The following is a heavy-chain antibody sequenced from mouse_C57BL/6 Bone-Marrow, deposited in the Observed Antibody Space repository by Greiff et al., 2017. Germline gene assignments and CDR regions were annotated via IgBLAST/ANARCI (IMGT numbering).Heavy chain of an antibody. J-gene: IGHJ4*01. Sequence: EVMLVESGGGLVQPGGSLKLSCAASGFTFSDYYMYWVRQTPEKRLEWVAYISNGGGSTYYPDTVKGRFTISRDNAKNTLYLQMSRLKSEDTAMYYCARRGYDCYYDYAMDYWGQGTSVTVSS. V-gene: IGHV5-12*01. CDR3: ARRGYDCYYDYAMDY. CDR1: GFTFSDYY. CDR2: ISNGGGST. D-gene: IGHD2-3*01.